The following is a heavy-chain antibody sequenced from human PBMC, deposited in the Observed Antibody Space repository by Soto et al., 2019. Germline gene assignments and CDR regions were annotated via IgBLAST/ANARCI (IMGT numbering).Heavy chain of an antibody. D-gene: IGHD3-9*01. CDR1: GGSFSGYY. CDR2: INHSGST. J-gene: IGHJ4*02. Sequence: SETLSLTCAVYGGSFSGYYWSWIRQPPGKGLEWIGEINHSGSTNYNPSLKSRVTISVDTSKNQFSLKLSSVTAADTAVYYCARGGYYDILTGYYNGEYYFDYWGQGTLVTVS. CDR3: ARGGYYDILTGYYNGEYYFDY. V-gene: IGHV4-34*01.